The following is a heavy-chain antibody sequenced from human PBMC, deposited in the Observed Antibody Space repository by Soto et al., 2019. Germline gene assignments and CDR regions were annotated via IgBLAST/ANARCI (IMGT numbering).Heavy chain of an antibody. CDR2: IYYSGNT. D-gene: IGHD4-17*01. CDR3: ARVGYGVAAWDAFDI. J-gene: IGHJ3*02. V-gene: IGHV4-59*01. Sequence: QVQLQESGPGLVKPSETLSLTCTVSGGSISSYYWSWIRQPPGKGLEWIGYIYYSGNTNYNPCLKSRVTISVDTSKNQFSRKLSSVTAADTAVYYCARVGYGVAAWDAFDIWGQGTMVTVSS. CDR1: GGSISSYY.